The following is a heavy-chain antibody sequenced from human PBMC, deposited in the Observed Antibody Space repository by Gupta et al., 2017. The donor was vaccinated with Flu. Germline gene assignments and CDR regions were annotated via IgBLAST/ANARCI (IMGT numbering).Heavy chain of an antibody. CDR3: RTAVTTWGY. V-gene: IGHV3-73*02. Sequence: EVQLVESGGGLVQPGGPLPVSCAASGLSFSASALHWVRQAPGKGLEWVGRIRSKANNYATAYAASVKGRFTISRDDSKNTAHLQMNSLKIEDTAVYYCRTAVTTWGYWGQGTLVTVSS. CDR2: IRSKANNYAT. J-gene: IGHJ4*02. CDR1: GLSFSASA. D-gene: IGHD4-17*01.